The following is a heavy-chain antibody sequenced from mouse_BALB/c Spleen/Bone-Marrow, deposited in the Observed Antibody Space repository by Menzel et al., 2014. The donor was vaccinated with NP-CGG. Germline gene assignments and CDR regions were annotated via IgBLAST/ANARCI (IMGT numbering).Heavy chain of an antibody. Sequence: EVQVVESGGGLMKPGGSLKLSCAASGFTFSDYYMYWVRQTPEKRLEWVATISDGGTYSYYADSVKGRFTISRDNAKSNPYLQMNSLKSEDTAMYYCARDMDDYWGQGTTLTVSS. V-gene: IGHV5-4*02. D-gene: IGHD1-1*02. CDR2: ISDGGTYS. CDR1: GFTFSDYY. J-gene: IGHJ2*01. CDR3: ARDMDDY.